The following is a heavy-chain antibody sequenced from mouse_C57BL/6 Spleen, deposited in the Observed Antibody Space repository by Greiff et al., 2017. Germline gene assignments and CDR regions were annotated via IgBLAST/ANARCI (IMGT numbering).Heavy chain of an antibody. J-gene: IGHJ4*01. CDR3: ARSEGYYGNYYAMDY. V-gene: IGHV1-69*01. CDR2: IDPSDSYT. CDR1: GYTFTSYW. D-gene: IGHD2-1*01. Sequence: VKLQQPGAELVMPGASVKLSCKASGYTFTSYWMHWVKQRPGQGLEWIGEIDPSDSYTNYNQKFKGKSTLTVDKSSSTAYMQLSSLTSEDSAVYYCARSEGYYGNYYAMDYWGQGTSVTVSS.